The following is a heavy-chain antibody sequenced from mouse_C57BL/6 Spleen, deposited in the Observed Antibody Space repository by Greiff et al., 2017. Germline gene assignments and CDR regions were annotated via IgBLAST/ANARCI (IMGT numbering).Heavy chain of an antibody. CDR1: GFSLTSYG. Sequence: VMLVESGPGLVQPSQSLSITCTVSGFSLTSYGVHWVRQSPGKGLEWLGVIWSGGSTDYNAAFISRLSISKDNSKSQVFFKMNSLQADDTAIYYCARIYYDYDEGGRYFDYWGQGTTLTVSS. CDR3: ARIYYDYDEGGRYFDY. CDR2: IWSGGST. V-gene: IGHV2-2*01. J-gene: IGHJ2*01. D-gene: IGHD2-4*01.